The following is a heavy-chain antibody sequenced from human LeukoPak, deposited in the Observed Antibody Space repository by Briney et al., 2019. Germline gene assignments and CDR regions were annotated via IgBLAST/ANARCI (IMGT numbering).Heavy chain of an antibody. CDR2: IGTAGDT. Sequence: GGSLRLSCAASGFTFSSYDMHWVRQATGKGLEWVSAIGTAGDTYYPGSVKGRFTISRENAKNSLYLQMNSLRAGDTAVYYCARRPDRDDAFDIWGQGTMVTVSS. V-gene: IGHV3-13*01. CDR1: GFTFSSYD. D-gene: IGHD2-2*01. J-gene: IGHJ3*02. CDR3: ARRPDRDDAFDI.